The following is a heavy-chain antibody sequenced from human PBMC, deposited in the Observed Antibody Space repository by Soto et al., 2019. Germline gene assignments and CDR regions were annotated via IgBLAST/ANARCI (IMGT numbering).Heavy chain of an antibody. V-gene: IGHV3-74*03. CDR3: GRNAKFGPGVPDLY. J-gene: IGHJ4*02. CDR2: IKSDGSGI. Sequence: GSLRVSCAASGLSFSGYCMHWARLAPGNGLEWVSRIKSDGSGITYADSVKGRFSLSRDNAKNTVYLQMDSLRVEDTVVYYCGRNAKFGPGVPDLYWGQGT. D-gene: IGHD3-10*01. CDR1: GLSFSGYC.